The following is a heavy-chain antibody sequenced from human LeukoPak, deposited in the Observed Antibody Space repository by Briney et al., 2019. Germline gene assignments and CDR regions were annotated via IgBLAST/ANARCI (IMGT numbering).Heavy chain of an antibody. CDR1: GLTFSSYG. D-gene: IGHD6-13*01. J-gene: IGHJ4*02. CDR3: GKGPGSSSWSYSFDY. CDR2: ISYDGSNK. V-gene: IGHV3-30*18. Sequence: PGGSLRLSCAASGLTFSSYGMHCVRQAPGKGLEWGAVISYDGSNKYYADSVKGRFTISRDNSTNTLYLQMNSLRAEDTGVYYCGKGPGSSSWSYSFDYWGQGTLVTVSS.